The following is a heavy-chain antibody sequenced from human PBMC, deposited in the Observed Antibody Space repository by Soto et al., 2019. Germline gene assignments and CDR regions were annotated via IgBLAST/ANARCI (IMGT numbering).Heavy chain of an antibody. CDR3: AKDTYFYDTSGYYIFDY. CDR1: GFTFSSYG. J-gene: IGHJ4*02. D-gene: IGHD3-22*01. CDR2: ISYDGSNE. Sequence: PGGSLRLSCAASGFTFSSYGMHWVRQAPGKGLEWVAGISYDGSNEHYTDSVKGRFTISRDNSKNTLYLQMNSLRAEDTAVYYCAKDTYFYDTSGYYIFDYWGQGTLVTVSS. V-gene: IGHV3-30*18.